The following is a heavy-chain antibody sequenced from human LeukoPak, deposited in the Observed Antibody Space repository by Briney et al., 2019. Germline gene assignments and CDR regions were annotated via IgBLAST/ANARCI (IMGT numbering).Heavy chain of an antibody. Sequence: GGSLRLSCAASGFTFRNYVIHWVRQAPGKGLEWVANIKPDGGRDYYVDSVKGRFTISRDNAKNSLYLQMDNLRAEDTAVYFCARDRESSWYPFLDCWGQGTLVTVSS. J-gene: IGHJ4*02. V-gene: IGHV3-7*03. CDR1: GFTFRNYV. CDR3: ARDRESSWYPFLDC. D-gene: IGHD6-19*01. CDR2: IKPDGGRD.